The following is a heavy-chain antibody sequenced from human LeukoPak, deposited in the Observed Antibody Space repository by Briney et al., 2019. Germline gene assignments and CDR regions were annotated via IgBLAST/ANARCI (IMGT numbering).Heavy chain of an antibody. CDR1: GYTFTGYY. D-gene: IGHD5-18*01. J-gene: IGHJ4*02. V-gene: IGHV1-2*02. CDR2: INPNSGGT. Sequence: GASVKVSCKASGYTFTGYYMHWVRQAPGQGLEWMGWINPNSGGTNYAQRFQGRVTMTRDTSISTAYMELSRLRSDDTAVYYCARVASRGYSYGLDFDYWGQGTLVTVSS. CDR3: ARVASRGYSYGLDFDY.